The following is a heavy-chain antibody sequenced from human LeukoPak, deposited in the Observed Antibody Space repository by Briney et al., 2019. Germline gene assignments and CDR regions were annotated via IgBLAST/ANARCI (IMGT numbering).Heavy chain of an antibody. J-gene: IGHJ4*02. CDR3: ARQTAMGRSGDY. CDR2: IDPSDSET. CDR1: GYSFTSYW. V-gene: IGHV5-51*01. D-gene: IGHD5-18*01. Sequence: TGESLKISCKASGYSFTSYWIGWVRQMPGKGLEWMGIIDPSDSETRYTPSLQGQVTISVGKSLTTADLQWNSLKASDTAMYYCARQTAMGRSGDYWGQGTLVTVSS.